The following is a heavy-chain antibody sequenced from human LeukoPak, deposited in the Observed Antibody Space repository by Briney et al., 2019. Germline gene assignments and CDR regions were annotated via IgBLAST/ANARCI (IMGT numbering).Heavy chain of an antibody. CDR2: ISGSGGNT. CDR3: AKGYSGNYYPFYFDY. Sequence: GGSLRLSCAASGFTFSSYAMTWVRQAPEKGLEWVLAISGSGGNTYYADSVRGRFTISRDSSKNTLYVQMNSLRAEDTAVYYCAKGYSGNYYPFYFDYWGQGTLVTVSS. V-gene: IGHV3-23*01. D-gene: IGHD3-10*01. J-gene: IGHJ4*02. CDR1: GFTFSSYA.